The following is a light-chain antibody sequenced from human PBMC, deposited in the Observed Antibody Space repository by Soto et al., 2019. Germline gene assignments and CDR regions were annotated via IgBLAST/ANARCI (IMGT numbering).Light chain of an antibody. CDR2: TTS. CDR3: QQYNSWPRT. Sequence: EIVMTQSPATLSVSPEERITISCRASQSVGSNLAWYQQTPGQPPSLLIYTTSTRAAGVPARFSGSGSGTEFTLTIDSLQSEDFVLYYCQQYNSWPRTFGQGTRVEIK. CDR1: QSVGSN. J-gene: IGKJ1*01. V-gene: IGKV3-15*01.